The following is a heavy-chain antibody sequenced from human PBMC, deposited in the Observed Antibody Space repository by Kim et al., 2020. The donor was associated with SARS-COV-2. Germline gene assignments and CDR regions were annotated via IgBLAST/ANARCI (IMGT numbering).Heavy chain of an antibody. D-gene: IGHD5-12*01. J-gene: IGHJ1*01. CDR1: GFTFSSYG. CDR2: IWYDGSNK. Sequence: LSLTCAASGFTFSSYGMHWVRQAPGKGLEWVAVIWYDGSNKYYADSVKGRFTISRDNSKNTLYLQMNSLRAEDTAVYYCANNGYSGYDEYFQHWGQGTLVTVSS. V-gene: IGHV3-33*06. CDR3: ANNGYSGYDEYFQH.